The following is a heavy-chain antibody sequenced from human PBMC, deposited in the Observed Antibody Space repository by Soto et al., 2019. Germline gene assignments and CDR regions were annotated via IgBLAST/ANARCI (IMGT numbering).Heavy chain of an antibody. J-gene: IGHJ3*02. CDR3: ARGVNYGDYDGGYAFDI. Sequence: PSERISRTGTVGPGCISRHYWRRTRQPSRKGLEWIGYIYYSGSTNYNPSLKSRVTISVDTSKNQFSLKLSSVTAADTAVYYCARGVNYGDYDGGYAFDIWGQGTMVTVS. D-gene: IGHD4-17*01. CDR2: IYYSGST. V-gene: IGHV4-59*11. CDR1: PGCISRHY.